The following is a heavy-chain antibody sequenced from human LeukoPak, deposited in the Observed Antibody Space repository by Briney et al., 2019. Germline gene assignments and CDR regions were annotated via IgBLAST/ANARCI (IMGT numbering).Heavy chain of an antibody. CDR3: AVDYGDYPLRWCMDV. CDR1: GFTFSSYW. CDR2: IKQDGSEK. J-gene: IGHJ6*04. Sequence: GGSLRLSCAASGFTFSSYWMSWVRQAPGKGLEWVANIKQDGSEKYYVDSVKGRFTISRDNAKNSLYLQMNSLRAEDTAVYYCAVDYGDYPLRWCMDVWGKGTTVTVSS. V-gene: IGHV3-7*03. D-gene: IGHD4-17*01.